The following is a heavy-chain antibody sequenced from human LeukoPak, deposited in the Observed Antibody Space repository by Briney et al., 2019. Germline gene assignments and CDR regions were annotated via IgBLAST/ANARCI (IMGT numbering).Heavy chain of an antibody. D-gene: IGHD3-3*01. V-gene: IGHV3-23*01. CDR2: ISGSGGST. CDR1: GFTLSSYA. J-gene: IGHJ4*02. Sequence: PGGSLRLSCTASGFTLSSYAMSWVRQAPGKGLEWVSAISGSGGSTYYADSVKGRFTISRDNSKNTLYLQMNSLRAEDTAVYYCAKDTGFWSGYSFDYWGQGTLVTVSS. CDR3: AKDTGFWSGYSFDY.